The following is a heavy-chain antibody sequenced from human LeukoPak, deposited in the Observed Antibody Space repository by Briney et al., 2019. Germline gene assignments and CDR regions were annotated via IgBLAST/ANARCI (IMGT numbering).Heavy chain of an antibody. V-gene: IGHV1-18*01. CDR1: GYTFTSYG. J-gene: IGHJ3*02. CDR3: ARDLSIAVDGTSAFDI. CDR2: ISAYNGNT. Sequence: ASVKVSCKASGYTFTSYGISWVRQAPGQGLEWMGWISAYNGNTNYAQKLQGRVTMTTDTSTSTAYMELRSLRSDDTAVYYCARDLSIAVDGTSAFDIWGQGTMVTVSS. D-gene: IGHD6-19*01.